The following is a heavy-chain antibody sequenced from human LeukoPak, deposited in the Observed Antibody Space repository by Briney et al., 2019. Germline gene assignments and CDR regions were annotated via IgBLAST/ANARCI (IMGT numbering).Heavy chain of an antibody. V-gene: IGHV4-31*03. CDR2: IYYNGNT. CDR1: GGSISSGGYF. J-gene: IGHJ4*02. CDR3: ARGPAAGFFDY. D-gene: IGHD6-13*01. Sequence: SETLSLTCTVSGGSISSGGYFWSWIRQHPGKGLEWIGYIYYNGNTYYNPSLKSRVTMSVDTSKNQFPLKLSSVTAADTAAYYCARGPAAGFFDYWGQGTLVTVSS.